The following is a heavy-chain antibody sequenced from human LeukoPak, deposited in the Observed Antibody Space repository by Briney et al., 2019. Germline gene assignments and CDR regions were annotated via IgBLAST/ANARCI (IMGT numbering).Heavy chain of an antibody. D-gene: IGHD3-3*01. J-gene: IGHJ6*02. V-gene: IGHV4-34*01. CDR3: ARGSGITIFGVVTYYYGMDV. CDR2: INHSGST. Sequence: SETLSLTCAVYGGSFSGYYWSWIRQPPGKGLEWIGEINHSGSTNYNPSLKSGVTISVDTSKNQFSLKLSSVTAADTAVYYCARGSGITIFGVVTYYYGMDVWGQGTTVTVSS. CDR1: GGSFSGYY.